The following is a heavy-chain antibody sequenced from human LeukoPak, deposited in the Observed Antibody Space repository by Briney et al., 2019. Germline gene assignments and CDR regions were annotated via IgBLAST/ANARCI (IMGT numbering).Heavy chain of an antibody. CDR1: GFTFSNYG. J-gene: IGHJ4*02. CDR2: ISVSGGST. V-gene: IGHV3-23*01. Sequence: PGGTLRLSCAASGFTFSNYGMSWVRQAPGKGLEWVSAISVSGGSTYYADSVKGRFTISRDNSKNTLYLQMNSLRAEDTAVYYCAKAILTGYTYIFDYWGQGTLVTVSS. D-gene: IGHD3-9*01. CDR3: AKAILTGYTYIFDY.